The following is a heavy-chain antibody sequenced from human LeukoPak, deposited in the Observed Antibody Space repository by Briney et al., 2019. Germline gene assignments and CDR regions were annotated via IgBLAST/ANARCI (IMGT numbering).Heavy chain of an antibody. CDR1: GGSIDRSHW. J-gene: IGHJ3*02. V-gene: IGHV4-4*02. Sequence: SETLSLTCAVSGGSIDRSHWWTWVRQPPGKGLEWIGEIYEDGTTNYNPSLKCRVIISVDKSKNQFSVNLSSVVAADTAVYYCARGGGSYGPFDIWGQGTLVTVSS. D-gene: IGHD3-16*01. CDR2: IYEDGTT. CDR3: ARGGGSYGPFDI.